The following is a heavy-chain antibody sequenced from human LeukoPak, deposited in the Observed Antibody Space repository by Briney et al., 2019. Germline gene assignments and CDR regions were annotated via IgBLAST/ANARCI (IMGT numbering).Heavy chain of an antibody. CDR1: GYTFTSYD. Sequence: ASVRVSCKASGYTFTSYDINWVRQATGQGLEWMGWMNPNSGNTGYAQKFQGRVTITRNTSISTAYMELSSLRSEDTAVYYCARGSSYSSSWYYFDYWGQGTLVTVSS. CDR2: MNPNSGNT. D-gene: IGHD6-13*01. V-gene: IGHV1-8*03. CDR3: ARGSSYSSSWYYFDY. J-gene: IGHJ4*02.